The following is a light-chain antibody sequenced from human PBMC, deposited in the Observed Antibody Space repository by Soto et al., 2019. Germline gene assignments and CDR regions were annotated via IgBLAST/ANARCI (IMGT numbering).Light chain of an antibody. V-gene: IGKV3-20*01. J-gene: IGKJ5*01. CDR3: QQYGSSPPIT. CDR1: QSVSSY. Sequence: SPATVSLSKGERATLSCRASQSVSSYLAWYQQKPGQAPRLLIYDASNRATGIPDRFSGSGSGTDFTLTISRLEPEDFAVYYCQQYGSSPPITFGQRRLLEVK. CDR2: DAS.